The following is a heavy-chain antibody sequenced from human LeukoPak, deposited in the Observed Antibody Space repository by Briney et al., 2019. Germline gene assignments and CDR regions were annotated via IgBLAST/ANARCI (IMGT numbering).Heavy chain of an antibody. CDR1: GGTFSSYA. D-gene: IGHD6-13*01. J-gene: IGHJ6*02. CDR2: INPNSGGT. CDR3: ARVLAAAGKGMDV. V-gene: IGHV1-2*02. Sequence: ASVKVSCKASGGTFSSYAISWVRQAPGQGLEWMGWINPNSGGTNYAQKFQGRVTMTRDTSISTAYMELSRLRSDDTAVYYCARVLAAAGKGMDVWGQGTTVTVSS.